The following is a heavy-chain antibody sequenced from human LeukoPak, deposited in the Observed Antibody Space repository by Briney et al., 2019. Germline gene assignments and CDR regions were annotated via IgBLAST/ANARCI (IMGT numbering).Heavy chain of an antibody. CDR2: IKQNGSEK. CDR3: ARDAGDTAAFDI. V-gene: IGHV3-7*01. J-gene: IGHJ3*02. CDR1: GFTFSSYW. Sequence: GGSLRLSCAASGFTFSSYWMSWVRQAPGKGLEWVANIKQNGSEKYYVNSVKGRFTISRDNDKNSLYLQMNSLRAEDTAVYYCARDAGDTAAFDIWGQGTMVTVSS. D-gene: IGHD3-16*01.